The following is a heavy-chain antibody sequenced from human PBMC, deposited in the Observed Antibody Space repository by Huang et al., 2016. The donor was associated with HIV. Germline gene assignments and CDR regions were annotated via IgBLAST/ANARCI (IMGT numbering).Heavy chain of an antibody. Sequence: QVQLVQSASELKKPGASVKVSCKASGYTFSGYSINWVRQGPGQGLGWMGLIHTSSENHTYAQAFTGWFVFSLDTTGRTAFLQISSLRTDDTAVYYWARDDFAGYYSDGTGYGSFDSWGQGTLVTVSS. D-gene: IGHD3-22*01. V-gene: IGHV7-4-1*02. J-gene: IGHJ4*02. CDR3: ARDDFAGYYSDGTGYGSFDS. CDR1: GYTFSGYS. CDR2: IHTSSENH.